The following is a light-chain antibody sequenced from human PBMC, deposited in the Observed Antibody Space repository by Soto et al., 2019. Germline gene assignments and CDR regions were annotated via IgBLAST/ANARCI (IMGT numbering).Light chain of an antibody. Sequence: EIVMTQSPATLSVSPGERATLSCRASQSVSSYLAWFQQQPGQAPTLLIYGASTRATGIPARFSGSGSGTEFTLTISSLQSEDFAVYWCQQYDSSPRTFGQGTKVDIK. CDR3: QQYDSSPRT. CDR2: GAS. J-gene: IGKJ1*01. V-gene: IGKV3-15*01. CDR1: QSVSSY.